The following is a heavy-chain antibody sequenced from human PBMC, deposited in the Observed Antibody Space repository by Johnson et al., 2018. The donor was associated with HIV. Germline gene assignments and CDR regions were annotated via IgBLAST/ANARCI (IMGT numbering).Heavy chain of an antibody. V-gene: IGHV3-11*04. CDR2: ISSSGAGI. J-gene: IGHJ3*02. CDR3: ARDRKWVGARSGDAFDI. D-gene: IGHD2-15*01. CDR1: GFKFSDFY. Sequence: VQLVESGGGLVKPGGSLRLSCAVSGFKFSDFYMTWIRQVPGKGLECVAYISSSGAGIYYADSVRGRFTISRDNAKNSLFLQMNSLSAEDTAVFYCARDRKWVGARSGDAFDIWGQGTMVTVSS.